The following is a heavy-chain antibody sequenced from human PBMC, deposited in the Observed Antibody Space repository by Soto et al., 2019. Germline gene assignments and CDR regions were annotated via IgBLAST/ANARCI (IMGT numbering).Heavy chain of an antibody. D-gene: IGHD6-13*01. J-gene: IGHJ5*02. CDR2: INPYGGAA. CDR1: GYMFTSYH. Sequence: GASVKVSCKASGYMFTSYHIYWVRQAPGQGLEWMGIINPYGGAATYAEKFQGRVTMTRDTSTATDYMELNSLRAEDTAVYYCARGPRIAAAGNWFDPWGQGTLVTVSS. CDR3: ARGPRIAAAGNWFDP. V-gene: IGHV1-46*01.